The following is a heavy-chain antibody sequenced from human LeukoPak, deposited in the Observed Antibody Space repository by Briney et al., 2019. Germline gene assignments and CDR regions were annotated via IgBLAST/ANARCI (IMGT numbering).Heavy chain of an antibody. V-gene: IGHV3-7*04. D-gene: IGHD3-22*01. Sequence: GGSLRPSCAASGFTFRSYWLSWVRQAPGKGLEWVANIKQDGSEKYCVDSVKGRFTISRDNARNSLYLQMNSLRAEDTAVYYCARGYYYDSRVEGYWGQGTLVTVSS. CDR2: IKQDGSEK. CDR1: GFTFRSYW. CDR3: ARGYYYDSRVEGY. J-gene: IGHJ4*02.